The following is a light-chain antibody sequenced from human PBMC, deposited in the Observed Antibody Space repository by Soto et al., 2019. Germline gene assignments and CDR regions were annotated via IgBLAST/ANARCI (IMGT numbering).Light chain of an antibody. CDR3: SSYTSSSTL. V-gene: IGLV2-14*01. J-gene: IGLJ1*01. CDR2: AVT. Sequence: QSVLTQPASVSGSPGQSITISCTGISSDVGGYNYVSWYQQHPGKAPKLMIYAVTDRPSGVSSRFSGCKSGNTASLSISGLQAEDEADYYCSSYTSSSTLFGTGTKVTVL. CDR1: SSDVGGYNY.